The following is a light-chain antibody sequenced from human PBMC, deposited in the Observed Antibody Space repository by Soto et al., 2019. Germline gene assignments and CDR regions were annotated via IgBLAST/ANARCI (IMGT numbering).Light chain of an antibody. J-gene: IGKJ1*01. CDR1: QSVSSY. CDR2: DAS. CDR3: QQRSNRPT. V-gene: IGKV3-11*01. Sequence: EIVLTQSPATLSLSPGERATLSCRASQSVSSYLAWYQQKPGQAPRLLIYDASNRATGIPARFSGSGYGTGFTITISSQEPEDFAVYYCQQRSNRPTFGQGTKVDNK.